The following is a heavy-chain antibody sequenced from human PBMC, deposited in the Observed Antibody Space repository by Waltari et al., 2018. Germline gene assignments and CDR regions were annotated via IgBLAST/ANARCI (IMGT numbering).Heavy chain of an antibody. CDR2: INPNTGDT. CDR1: GYNFTGSY. V-gene: IGHV1-2*06. Sequence: QVQLVQSGAEVKKPGASVKVSCTASGYNFTGSYFPWVVHAPGQGLEWMGRINPNTGDTTYAQEFQGRVTMTRDTSISTAYMELTSLRSEDTAVYYCARDWGYYSDTSGYPSNWFGPWGQGTLVTVSS. J-gene: IGHJ5*02. CDR3: ARDWGYYSDTSGYPSNWFGP. D-gene: IGHD3-22*01.